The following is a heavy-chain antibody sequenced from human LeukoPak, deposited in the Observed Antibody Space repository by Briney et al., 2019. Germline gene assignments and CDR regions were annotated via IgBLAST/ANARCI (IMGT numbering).Heavy chain of an antibody. J-gene: IGHJ6*04. D-gene: IGHD3-10*01. CDR1: GFTVSSNY. V-gene: IGHV3-53*01. Sequence: GGSLRLYCAASGFTVSSNYMSWVRQAPGKGLEWVSVIYSGGSTYYADSVKGRFTISRDNSKNTLYLQMNSLRAEDTAVYYCARERAYYGSGTSYGMDVWGKGTTVTVSS. CDR2: IYSGGST. CDR3: ARERAYYGSGTSYGMDV.